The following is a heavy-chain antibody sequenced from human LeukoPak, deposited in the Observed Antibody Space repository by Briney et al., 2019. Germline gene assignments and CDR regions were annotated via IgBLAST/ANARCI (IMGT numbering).Heavy chain of an antibody. CDR2: ISGSGGST. CDR1: GFTFSSYA. D-gene: IGHD6-13*01. J-gene: IGHJ4*02. Sequence: GGSLRPSCAASGFTFSSYAMSWVRQAPGKGLEWVSAISGSGGSTYYAGSVKGRFTISRDNSKNTLYLQMNSLRAEDTAVYYCASYSSSWYGGIWDYWGQGTLVTVSS. V-gene: IGHV3-23*01. CDR3: ASYSSSWYGGIWDY.